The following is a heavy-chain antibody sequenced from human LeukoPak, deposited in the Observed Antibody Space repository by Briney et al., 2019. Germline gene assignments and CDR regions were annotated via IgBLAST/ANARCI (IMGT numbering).Heavy chain of an antibody. Sequence: SETLSLTCTVSGGSFSSSRYYWTWIRQPPGKGLEWIGYIYYSGNTNYNPSLKSRVIISLDTSRNQFSLKLSSVTAADTAVYYCARRSRATAGGDYFDYWGQGTLVTVSS. J-gene: IGHJ4*02. CDR3: ARRSRATAGGDYFDY. D-gene: IGHD6-13*01. CDR1: GGSFSSSRYY. CDR2: IYYSGNT. V-gene: IGHV4-61*01.